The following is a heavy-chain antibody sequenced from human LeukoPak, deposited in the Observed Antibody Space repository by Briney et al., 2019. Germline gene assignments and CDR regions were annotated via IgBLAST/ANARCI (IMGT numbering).Heavy chain of an antibody. Sequence: PSETLSLTCAVYGGSFSGYYWSWIRQPPGKGLEWIGYIYYNGSTNCNPSLKSRVAISVDTSKNQFSLKLSSVTAADTAVYYCASAPIVAGPYYYYGMDVWGQGTTVTVPS. V-gene: IGHV4-59*01. CDR3: ASAPIVAGPYYYYGMDV. J-gene: IGHJ6*02. CDR2: IYYNGST. CDR1: GGSFSGYY. D-gene: IGHD2-15*01.